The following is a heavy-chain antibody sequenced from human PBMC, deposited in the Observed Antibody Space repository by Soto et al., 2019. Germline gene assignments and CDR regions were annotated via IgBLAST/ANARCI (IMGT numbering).Heavy chain of an antibody. CDR2: ISPGDCDT. CDR1: GSTFTHYW. J-gene: IGHJ6*02. V-gene: IGHV5-51*01. Sequence: ESLKTSCKGSGSTFTHYWIGWVREMPGKGLEWMGIISPGDCDTKYSPSFQGQVTISADKSITTTYLQWSSLKASDTAIYYCADSIFYYGMDFWGQGTTVTVSS. CDR3: ADSIFYYGMDF.